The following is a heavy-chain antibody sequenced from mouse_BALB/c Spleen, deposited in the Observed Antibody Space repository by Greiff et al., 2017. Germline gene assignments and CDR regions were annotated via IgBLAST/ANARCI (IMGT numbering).Heavy chain of an antibody. CDR3: TRDWYFDV. CDR1: GYTFTSYW. Sequence: VQLQQPGAELVKPGASVKMSCKASGYTFTSYWMHWVKQRPGQGLEWIGVIDPSDSYTSYNQKFKGKATLTVDTSSSTAYMQLSSLTSEDSAVYYCTRDWYFDVWGAGTTVTVSS. CDR2: IDPSDSYT. V-gene: IGHV1S127*01. J-gene: IGHJ1*01.